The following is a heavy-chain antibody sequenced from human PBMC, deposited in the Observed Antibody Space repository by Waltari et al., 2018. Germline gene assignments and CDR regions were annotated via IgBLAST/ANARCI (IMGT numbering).Heavy chain of an antibody. D-gene: IGHD6-13*01. CDR1: GYTFPDYY. Sequence: QVQLVQSGAGVKKPGASVKVSCKTSGYTFPDYYIHWVRQAPGQGLEWMGWIDPNTDGTNYAQKFQGRVTMTRDTSISTAYMELSGLISDDTAVYFCAREITAADAFQIWGQGTVVTVSS. J-gene: IGHJ3*02. CDR2: IDPNTDGT. CDR3: AREITAADAFQI. V-gene: IGHV1-2*02.